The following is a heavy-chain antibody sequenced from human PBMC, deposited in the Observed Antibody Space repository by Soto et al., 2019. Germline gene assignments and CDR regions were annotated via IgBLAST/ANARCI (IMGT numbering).Heavy chain of an antibody. V-gene: IGHV5-10-1*01. CDR2: IDPSDSYT. CDR1: GYSFTSYW. Sequence: GESLKISCKGSGYSFTSYWISWVRQMPGKGLEWMGRIDPSDSYTNYSPSFQGHVTISADKSISTAYLQWSSLKASDTAMYYCARGDEYSSSYGDYWGQGTLVTVYS. CDR3: ARGDEYSSSYGDY. J-gene: IGHJ4*02. D-gene: IGHD6-6*01.